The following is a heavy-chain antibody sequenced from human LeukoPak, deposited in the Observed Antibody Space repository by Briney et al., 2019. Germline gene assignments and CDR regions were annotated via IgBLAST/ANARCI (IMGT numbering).Heavy chain of an antibody. CDR2: ICADNGNT. Sequence: ASVKVSCKASGYTFTGYYMHWVRQAPGQGLEWMGWICADNGNTNYVQKFRGRVTMTTDTSTSTAYMELRSLRSDDTDVYYCARALYHTFDYWGQGTLVTVSS. CDR3: ARALYHTFDY. CDR1: GYTFTGYY. D-gene: IGHD2-2*01. V-gene: IGHV1-18*04. J-gene: IGHJ4*02.